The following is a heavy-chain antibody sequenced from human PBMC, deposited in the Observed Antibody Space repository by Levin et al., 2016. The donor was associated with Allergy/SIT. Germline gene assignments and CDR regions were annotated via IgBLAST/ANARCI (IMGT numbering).Heavy chain of an antibody. V-gene: IGHV4-4*02. J-gene: IGHJ6*03. CDR3: AMGYSGYDSYYYMDV. CDR2: IYHSGST. Sequence: VRQAPGKGLEWIGEIYHSGSTNYNPSLKSRVTISVDKSKNQFSLKLSSVTAADTAVYYCAMGYSGYDSYYYMDVWGKGTTVTVSS. D-gene: IGHD5-12*01.